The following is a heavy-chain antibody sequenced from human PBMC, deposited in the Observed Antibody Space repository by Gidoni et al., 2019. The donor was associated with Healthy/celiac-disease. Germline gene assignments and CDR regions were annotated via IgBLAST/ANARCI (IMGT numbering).Heavy chain of an antibody. CDR2: ISYDGSNK. V-gene: IGHV3-30-3*01. J-gene: IGHJ4*02. Sequence: QVQLVESGGGVVQPGRSLSLSCAASGFPFSSYAMHWVRQAPGKGLEWVAVISYDGSNKYYADSVKGRFTISRDNSKNTLYLQMNSLRAEDTAVYYCARVLVGMVGRFDYWGQGTLVTVSS. CDR3: ARVLVGMVGRFDY. CDR1: GFPFSSYA. D-gene: IGHD1-26*01.